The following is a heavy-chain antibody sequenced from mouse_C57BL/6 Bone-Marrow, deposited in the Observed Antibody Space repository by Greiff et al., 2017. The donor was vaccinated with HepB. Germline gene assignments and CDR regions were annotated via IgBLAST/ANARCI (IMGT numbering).Heavy chain of an antibody. CDR1: GYTFTDYY. V-gene: IGHV1-26*01. Sequence: EVQLQQSGPELVKPGASVKISCKASGYTFTDYYMNWVKQSHGKSLEWIGDINPNNGGTSYNQKFKGKATLTVDKSSSTAYMELRSLTSEDSAVYYCAREGLYYYGSSYGAWFAYWGQGTLVTVSA. CDR3: AREGLYYYGSSYGAWFAY. J-gene: IGHJ3*01. CDR2: INPNNGGT. D-gene: IGHD1-1*01.